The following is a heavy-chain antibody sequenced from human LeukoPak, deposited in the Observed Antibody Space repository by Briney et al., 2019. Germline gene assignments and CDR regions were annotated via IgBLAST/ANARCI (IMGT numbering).Heavy chain of an antibody. V-gene: IGHV3-7*01. CDR1: GFTFSSYW. CDR3: ARVLRGYDSSAYYYGYFDY. Sequence: GGSLRLSCAASGFTFSSYWMSWVRQAPGKGLEWVANIKQDGSEKYYVDSVKGRFTISRDNAKESLFLQMNSLRAEDTAVYYCARVLRGYDSSAYYYGYFDYWGQGTLVTVSS. CDR2: IKQDGSEK. J-gene: IGHJ4*02. D-gene: IGHD3-22*01.